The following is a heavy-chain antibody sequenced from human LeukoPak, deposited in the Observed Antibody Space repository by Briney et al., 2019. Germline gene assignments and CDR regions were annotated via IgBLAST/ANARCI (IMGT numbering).Heavy chain of an antibody. CDR2: IYYSGST. V-gene: IGHV4-59*01. CDR3: ARVPGFPSDGGEPDY. J-gene: IGHJ4*02. CDR1: GGSISSYY. D-gene: IGHD3-10*01. Sequence: SETLSLTCTVSGGSISSYYWSWIRQPPGKGLEWIGYIYYSGSTNYNPSLKSRVTISVDTSKNQFSLKLSSVTAADTAVYYCARVPGFPSDGGEPDYWGQGTLVTVSS.